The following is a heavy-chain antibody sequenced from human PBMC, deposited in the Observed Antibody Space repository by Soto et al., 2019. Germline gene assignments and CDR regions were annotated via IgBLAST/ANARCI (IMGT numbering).Heavy chain of an antibody. V-gene: IGHV3-49*03. CDR3: TRGDDYIWGSYRYTKPPFDY. J-gene: IGHJ4*02. CDR1: GFTFGDYA. Sequence: EVQLVESGGGLVQPGRSLRLSCTASGFTFGDYAMSWFRQAPGKGLEWVGFIRSKAYGGTTEYAASVKGRFTISRDDSKSIAYLQMNSLKTEDTAVYYCTRGDDYIWGSYRYTKPPFDYWGQGTLVTVSS. D-gene: IGHD3-16*02. CDR2: IRSKAYGGTT.